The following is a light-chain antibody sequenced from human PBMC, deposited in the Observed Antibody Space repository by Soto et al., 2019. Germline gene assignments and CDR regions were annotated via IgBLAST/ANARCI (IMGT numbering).Light chain of an antibody. CDR2: TAS. Sequence: DIQMTQSPSTLSASVGDRVTITCRASQSISSWLAWYQQKPGKAPRLLIYTASSLQSGVPSRFSGSGSGTEFTLTISSLQPEDFATYYCLQHKSYPFTFGPGTKVDIK. J-gene: IGKJ3*01. V-gene: IGKV1-5*01. CDR3: LQHKSYPFT. CDR1: QSISSW.